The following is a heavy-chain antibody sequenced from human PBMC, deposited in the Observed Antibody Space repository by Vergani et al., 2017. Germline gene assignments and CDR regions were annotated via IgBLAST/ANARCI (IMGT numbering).Heavy chain of an antibody. V-gene: IGHV3-7*01. CDR1: GFTFSSYW. J-gene: IGHJ6*02. D-gene: IGHD6-13*01. Sequence: EVQLVESGGGLVQPGGSLRLSCAASGFTFSSYWMSWVRQAPGKGLEWVANIKQDGSDKYYVDSVKGRFTISRDNAKNSLYLQMNSLRAEDTAVYYCAREVASAGLPHYYYGLDVWGQGTAVTVSS. CDR2: IKQDGSDK. CDR3: AREVASAGLPHYYYGLDV.